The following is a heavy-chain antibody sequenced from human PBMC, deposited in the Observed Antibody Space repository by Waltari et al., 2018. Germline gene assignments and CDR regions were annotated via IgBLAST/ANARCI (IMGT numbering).Heavy chain of an antibody. V-gene: IGHV1-69*02. J-gene: IGHJ6*02. CDR2: VIPILGIA. Sequence: QVQLVQSGAGVKKPGSSVKVSCKASGGTCSSYTSSWVRQAPGQGLEWMGRVIPILGIANYAQKFQGRVTITADKSTSPAYMELSSLRSEDTAVYYCARVIAVAGPNYGMDVWGQGTTVTVSS. CDR1: GGTCSSYT. CDR3: ARVIAVAGPNYGMDV. D-gene: IGHD6-19*01.